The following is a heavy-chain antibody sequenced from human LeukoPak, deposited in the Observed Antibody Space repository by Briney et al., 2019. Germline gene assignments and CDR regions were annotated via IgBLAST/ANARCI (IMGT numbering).Heavy chain of an antibody. CDR1: GFTFSDYS. V-gene: IGHV3-48*01. CDR3: ARDLIFGENPY. D-gene: IGHD3-10*01. CDR2: ISFSVNTK. Sequence: PGGSLRLSCAASGFTFSDYSMNWVRQAPGKGLEWVSYISFSVNTKYYGDSVKGRFTISRDNAKNSLYLQMNSLRAEDTAVYYCARDLIFGENPYWGQGTLVTVSS. J-gene: IGHJ4*02.